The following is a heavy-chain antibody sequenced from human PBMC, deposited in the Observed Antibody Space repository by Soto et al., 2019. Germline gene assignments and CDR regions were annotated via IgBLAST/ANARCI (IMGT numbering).Heavy chain of an antibody. CDR3: ARHKVVSSGWRGDFDY. CDR1: GYSFTSYW. D-gene: IGHD6-19*01. V-gene: IGHV5-10-1*01. CDR2: IDPSDSYI. Sequence: EVQLVQSGAEVKKPGESLRISCKGSGYSFTSYWISWVRQMPGKGLEWMGRIDPSDSYINYSPSFQGHVTISADKSISTGYLPWSSLKASDTAMYYCARHKVVSSGWRGDFDYWGQGTLVTVSS. J-gene: IGHJ4*02.